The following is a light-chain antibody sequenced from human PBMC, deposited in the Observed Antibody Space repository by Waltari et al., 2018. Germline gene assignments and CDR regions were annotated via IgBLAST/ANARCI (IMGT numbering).Light chain of an antibody. V-gene: IGKV3-20*01. CDR1: QSVSNNN. J-gene: IGKJ2*01. Sequence: EIVLTQSPGTLSLSPGERATLSCRASQSVSNNNLACYQQIPGQPPRLLIFCASSRATGIPDRFIGSVSGTDFTLTISRLEAEXXXVYFCQHYVSSPYTFGQGTKLEIK. CDR2: CAS. CDR3: QHYVSSPYT.